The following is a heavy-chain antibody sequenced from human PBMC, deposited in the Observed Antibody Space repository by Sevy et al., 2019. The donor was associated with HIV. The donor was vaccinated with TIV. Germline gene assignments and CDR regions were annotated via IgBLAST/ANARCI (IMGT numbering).Heavy chain of an antibody. CDR3: ARDRYYDASGYYYYYYGMDV. J-gene: IGHJ6*04. D-gene: IGHD3-22*01. CDR2: ISGSGGSGEKT. CDR1: GFTFSNYA. Sequence: GGSLRLSCAASGFTFSNYAMNWVRQAPGKGLEWVSGISGSGGSGEKTNYADSVKGRFTISRDNAKNTLYLQMNPLRAEDTAVYFCARDRYYDASGYYYYYYGMDVWGKGTTVTV. V-gene: IGHV3-23*01.